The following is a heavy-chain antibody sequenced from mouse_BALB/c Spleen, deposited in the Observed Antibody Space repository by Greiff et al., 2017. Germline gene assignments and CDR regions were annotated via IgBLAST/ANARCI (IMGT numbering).Heavy chain of an antibody. D-gene: IGHD2-4*01. CDR1: GYTFTSYW. CDR3: ARKENYYDYDY. CDR2: INPSTGYT. V-gene: IGHV1-7*01. Sequence: VKLMESGAELAKPGASVKMSCKASGYTFTSYWMHWVKQRPGQGLEWIGYINPSTGYTEYNQKFKDKATLTADKSSSTAYMQLSSLTSEDSAVYYCARKENYYDYDYWGQGTTLTVSS. J-gene: IGHJ2*01.